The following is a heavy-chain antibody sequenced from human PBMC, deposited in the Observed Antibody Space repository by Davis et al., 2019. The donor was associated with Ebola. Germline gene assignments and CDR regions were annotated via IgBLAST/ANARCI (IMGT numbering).Heavy chain of an antibody. CDR1: GLTLSDAW. D-gene: IGHD3-3*01. CDR3: ARDCPQYYDFWSGYYAGSYYYYYGMDV. V-gene: IGHV3-11*04. CDR2: ISSSGSTI. J-gene: IGHJ6*02. Sequence: GGSLRLSCAASGLTLSDAWMTWVRQAPGKGLEWVSYISSSGSTIYYADSVKGRFTISRDNAKNSLYLQMNSLRADDTAVYYCARDCPQYYDFWSGYYAGSYYYYYGMDVWGQGTTVTVSS.